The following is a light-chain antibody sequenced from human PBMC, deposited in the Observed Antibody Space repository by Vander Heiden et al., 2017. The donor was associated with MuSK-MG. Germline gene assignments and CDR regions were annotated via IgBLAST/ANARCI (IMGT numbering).Light chain of an antibody. CDR2: DAS. J-gene: IGKJ3*01. Sequence: IQMTQSPSSLSASVGDRVTITCQASKDISNHLKWYKQKPGKVPKLLIYDASNLETGVPSRFSGSGSGTDFTFTISSLQPEDIATYYCQHYDNLIFTFGPGTKVDVK. CDR1: KDISNH. V-gene: IGKV1-33*01. CDR3: QHYDNLIFT.